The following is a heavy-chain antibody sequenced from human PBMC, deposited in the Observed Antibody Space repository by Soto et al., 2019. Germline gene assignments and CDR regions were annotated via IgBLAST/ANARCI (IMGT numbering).Heavy chain of an antibody. CDR1: GFTFSSYW. Sequence: GGSLRLSGAASGFTFSSYWMSWVRQAPGKGLEWVANIKQDGSEKHYVDSVKGRFTFSRDNAKNSLYLQMNSLRAEDTAVYYCARRLQLWANYSYYGMDVWGQGTPGTVSS. CDR2: IKQDGSEK. J-gene: IGHJ6*02. V-gene: IGHV3-7*01. D-gene: IGHD5-18*01. CDR3: ARRLQLWANYSYYGMDV.